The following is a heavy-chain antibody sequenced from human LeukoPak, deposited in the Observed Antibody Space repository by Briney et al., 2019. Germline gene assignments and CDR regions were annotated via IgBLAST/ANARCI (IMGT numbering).Heavy chain of an antibody. V-gene: IGHV4-59*02. CDR3: ARLVGATTLIDY. D-gene: IGHD1-26*01. CDR1: GGSVSGYY. Sequence: SETLSLTCVVSGGSVSGYYWGWIRQPPGRGLEWIGYIYYSGSTNYNPSLKSRVTISVDTSKNQFSLKLSSVTAADTAVYYCARLVGATTLIDYWGQGTLVTVSS. J-gene: IGHJ4*02. CDR2: IYYSGST.